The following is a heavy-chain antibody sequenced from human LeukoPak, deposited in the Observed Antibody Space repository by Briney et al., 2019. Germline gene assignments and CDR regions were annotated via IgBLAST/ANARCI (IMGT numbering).Heavy chain of an antibody. CDR3: ARDQLWFGY. CDR2: IYYSGST. J-gene: IGHJ4*02. Sequence: PSETLSLTCTVSGGSISSYYWSWIRQPPGKGLEWIGYIYYSGSTNYNPSLKSRVTISVDTSKDQFSLKLSSVTAADTAVYYCARDQLWFGYWGQGTLVTVSS. D-gene: IGHD5-18*01. V-gene: IGHV4-59*01. CDR1: GGSISSYY.